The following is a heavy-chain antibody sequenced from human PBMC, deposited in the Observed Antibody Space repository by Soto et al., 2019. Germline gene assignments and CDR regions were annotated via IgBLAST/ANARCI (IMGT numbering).Heavy chain of an antibody. Sequence: EVQLVKSRGGPVKPGGSLRLSCAASGFAFNTYSMNWVRQAPGKGLEWVAFITRSSSYIYYADSVRGRFTLSRDNAKNSLYLQMNSLRAEDTAIYYCARDDGWLILDYWGQGTQVTVSS. J-gene: IGHJ4*02. CDR3: ARDDGWLILDY. D-gene: IGHD6-19*01. V-gene: IGHV3-21*06. CDR2: ITRSSSYI. CDR1: GFAFNTYS.